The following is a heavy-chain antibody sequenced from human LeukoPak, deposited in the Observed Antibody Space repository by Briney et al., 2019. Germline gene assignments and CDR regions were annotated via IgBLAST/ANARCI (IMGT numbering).Heavy chain of an antibody. J-gene: IGHJ4*02. CDR2: IYYSGST. Sequence: SETLSLSCTVSGGSISSSSYYWGWIRQPPGKGLEWIGSIYYSGSTYYNPSLKSRVTISVDTSKNQFSLKLSSVTAADTAVYYCARSVGYNLRPFDYWGQGTLVTVSS. CDR1: GGSISSSSYY. D-gene: IGHD5-24*01. V-gene: IGHV4-39*07. CDR3: ARSVGYNLRPFDY.